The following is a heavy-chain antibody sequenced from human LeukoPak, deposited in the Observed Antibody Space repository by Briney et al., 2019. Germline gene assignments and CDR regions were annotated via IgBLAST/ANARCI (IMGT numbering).Heavy chain of an antibody. CDR3: ARKTNTAMANYYYGMDV. V-gene: IGHV1-69*13. D-gene: IGHD5-18*01. J-gene: IGHJ6*02. CDR2: IIPILATP. CDR1: GGTFSRYA. Sequence: SVKVSCKASGGTFSRYAINWVRQAPGQGLEWMGGIIPILATPNYAQKFQGRVTITADESTSTAYMELSSLRSEDTAVYYCARKTNTAMANYYYGMDVWGQGTTVTVSS.